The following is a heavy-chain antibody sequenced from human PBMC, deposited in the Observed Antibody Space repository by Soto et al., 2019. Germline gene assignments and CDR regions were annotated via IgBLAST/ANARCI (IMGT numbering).Heavy chain of an antibody. CDR3: ARQIYDSDTGPNFQYYFES. V-gene: IGHV5-10-1*01. D-gene: IGHD3-22*01. CDR2: IDPSDSQT. J-gene: IGHJ4*02. Sequence: GESLKISCKGSGYSFAGYWITWVRQKPGKGLEWMGRIDPSDSQTYYSPSFRGHVTISVTKSITTVFLQWSSLRASDTAMYYCARQIYDSDTGPNFQYYFESWGQGPPVTASS. CDR1: GYSFAGYW.